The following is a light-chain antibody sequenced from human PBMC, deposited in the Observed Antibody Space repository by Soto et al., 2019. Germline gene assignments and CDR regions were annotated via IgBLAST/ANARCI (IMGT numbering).Light chain of an antibody. CDR3: GTWDTSLSAGV. CDR1: SSNIGDNY. CDR2: DNN. J-gene: IGLJ2*01. V-gene: IGLV1-51*01. Sequence: QSVLTQPPSVSEAPGQQVSISCSGSSSNIGDNYVSWYQQFPGTAPKLLIYDNNKRPSGIPDRFSGSASGTSATLGITGLQTGDEADYYCGTWDTSLSAGVFGGGTKVTVL.